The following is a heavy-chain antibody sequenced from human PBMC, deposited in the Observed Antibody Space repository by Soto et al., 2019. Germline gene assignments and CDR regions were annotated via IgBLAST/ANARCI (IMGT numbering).Heavy chain of an antibody. CDR1: GFTFTDYW. J-gene: IGHJ1*01. Sequence: GGSLRLSCAASGFTFTDYWTHWVRQAPGKGLVWVSRINSDGSRTSYADSVTGRFTISRDNAQNSLYLQMNSLTSEDTAVYYCARDRSADRFVQYFQHWGPGTLVTVSS. D-gene: IGHD6-19*01. CDR2: INSDGSRT. CDR3: ARDRSADRFVQYFQH. V-gene: IGHV3-74*01.